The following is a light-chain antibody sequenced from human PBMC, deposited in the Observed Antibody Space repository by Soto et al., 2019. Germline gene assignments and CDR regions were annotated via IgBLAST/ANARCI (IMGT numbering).Light chain of an antibody. CDR1: QTVSSTY. J-gene: IGKJ1*01. V-gene: IGKV3-20*01. Sequence: EIVLTQSPGTQSLPPGERATLSCRASQTVSSTYLAWYQQRPGQAPRLLIFGTSNRATDIPDRFSGSGSATDFTLTIRRLEPEDVAVYFCQHHGSFGQGTKVDIK. CDR3: QHHGS. CDR2: GTS.